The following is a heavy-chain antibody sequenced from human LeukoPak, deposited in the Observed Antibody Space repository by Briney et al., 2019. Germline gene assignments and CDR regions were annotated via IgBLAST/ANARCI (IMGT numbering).Heavy chain of an antibody. J-gene: IGHJ4*02. CDR1: GFAFSGSA. V-gene: IGHV3-73*01. CDR2: IRSKANSYAT. D-gene: IGHD3-22*01. Sequence: GGSLRLSCAASGFAFSGSAMHWVRQASGKGLEWVGRIRSKANSYATAYAASVKGRFTISRDDSKNTAYPQMNSLKTEDTAVYYCTRLEGGYYDSSGYYSYWGQGTLVTVSS. CDR3: TRLEGGYYDSSGYYSY.